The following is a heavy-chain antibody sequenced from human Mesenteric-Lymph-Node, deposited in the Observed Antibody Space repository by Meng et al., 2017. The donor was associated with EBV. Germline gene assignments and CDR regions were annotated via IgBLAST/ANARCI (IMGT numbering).Heavy chain of an antibody. Sequence: QGQLQQWGAGLLKPSGTLSLTCVIYGGSFSGYSWNWIRQAPGKGLEWIGKIHHSETADYNPSLEDRVIISADTSKNQFSLKLTSVTAADTAVYYCARQGYCRTTTCSTWFDPWGQGTLVTVSS. D-gene: IGHD2-2*01. CDR3: ARQGYCRTTTCSTWFDP. CDR1: GGSFSGYS. V-gene: IGHV4-34*01. CDR2: IHHSETA. J-gene: IGHJ5*02.